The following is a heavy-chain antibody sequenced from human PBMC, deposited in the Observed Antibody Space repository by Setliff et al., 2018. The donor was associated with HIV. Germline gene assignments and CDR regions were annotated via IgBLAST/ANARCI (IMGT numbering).Heavy chain of an antibody. CDR1: GGSISSGGYY. CDR2: IHTSGST. CDR3: ARVGYHGSGRYSFDY. J-gene: IGHJ4*02. V-gene: IGHV4-61*09. D-gene: IGHD3-10*01. Sequence: PSETLSLTCTVSGGSISSGGYYWSWIRQPAGKGLEWIGHIHTSGSTKYNPSLKSRVTISADTSKNQFSLNLSSVTAAETAVYYCARVGYHGSGRYSFDYWGQGTLVTV.